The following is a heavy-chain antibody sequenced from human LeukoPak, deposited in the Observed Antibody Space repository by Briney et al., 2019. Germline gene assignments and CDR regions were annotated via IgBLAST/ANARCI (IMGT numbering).Heavy chain of an antibody. CDR2: INHSGST. CDR1: GGSFSGCY. Sequence: SETLSLTCAVYGGSFSGCYWSWIRQPPGKGLEWIGEINHSGSTNYNSSLKSRVTISVDTSKNQFSLKLSSVTAADTAVYYCARGRSTGYFDWSPPLYYYYGMDVWGKGTTVTVSS. D-gene: IGHD3-9*01. J-gene: IGHJ6*04. CDR3: ARGRSTGYFDWSPPLYYYYGMDV. V-gene: IGHV4-34*01.